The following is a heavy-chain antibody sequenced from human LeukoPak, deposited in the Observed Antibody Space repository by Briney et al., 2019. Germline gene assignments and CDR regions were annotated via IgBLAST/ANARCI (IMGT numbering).Heavy chain of an antibody. CDR3: AVPSSMYYYDSSGPHPPKDAFDI. D-gene: IGHD3-22*01. J-gene: IGHJ3*02. CDR1: GYTLTELS. V-gene: IGHV1-24*01. Sequence: ASVKVSCKVSGYTLTELSMHWVRQAPGKGLEWMGGFDPEDGETIYAQKFQGRVTMTEDTSTDTAYMELSSLRSEDTAVYYCAVPSSMYYYDSSGPHPPKDAFDIWGQGTMVTVSS. CDR2: FDPEDGET.